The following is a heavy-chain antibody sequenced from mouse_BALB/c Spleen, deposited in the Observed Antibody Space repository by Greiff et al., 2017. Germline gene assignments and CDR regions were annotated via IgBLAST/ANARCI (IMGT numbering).Heavy chain of an antibody. CDR3: ARENNGYDGYYAMDY. CDR1: GFNIKDTY. D-gene: IGHD2-2*01. Sequence: VQLQQSGAELVKPGASVKLSCTASGFNIKDTYLHWVKQRPEQVLEWIGRIDPANGNTKYDPKFQGKATITADTSSNTAYLQLSSLTSEDTAVYYCARENNGYDGYYAMDYWGQGTSVTVSA. CDR2: IDPANGNT. V-gene: IGHV14-3*02. J-gene: IGHJ4*01.